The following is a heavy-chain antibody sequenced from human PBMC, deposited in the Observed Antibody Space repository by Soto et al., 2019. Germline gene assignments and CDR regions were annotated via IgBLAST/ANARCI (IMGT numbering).Heavy chain of an antibody. J-gene: IGHJ4*02. Sequence: EVQLVESGGGLVQPGGSLRLSCAASGFTFSNYWMHWVRQAPGKGLVWVSRIXXXXXXXTYADSVQGRFTISRDNAKXXXXXXXXXXXXXXXXXXXXXXXXXXAGHVYHFDDWGQGALVTVSS. V-gene: IGHV3-74*01. CDR2: IXXXXXXX. CDR1: GFTFSNYW. D-gene: IGHD3-16*01. CDR3: XXXXXXAGHVYHFDD.